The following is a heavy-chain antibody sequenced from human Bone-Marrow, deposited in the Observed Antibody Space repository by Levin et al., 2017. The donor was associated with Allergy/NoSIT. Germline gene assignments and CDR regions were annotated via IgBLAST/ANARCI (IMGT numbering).Heavy chain of an antibody. J-gene: IGHJ6*02. CDR3: AREFWDYYYFGLDV. CDR1: GFTFTDYY. D-gene: IGHD7-27*01. Sequence: GESLKISCAASGFTFTDYYINWIRQAPGKGLEWVSYISSSGRTIYYADSVKGRFTISRDNARNSLYLQMSSLRAEDTAVYYCAREFWDYYYFGLDVWGQGTTVTVSS. CDR2: ISSSGRTI. V-gene: IGHV3-11*01.